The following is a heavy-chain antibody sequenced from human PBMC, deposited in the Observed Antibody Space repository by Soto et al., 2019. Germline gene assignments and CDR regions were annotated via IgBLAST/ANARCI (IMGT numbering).Heavy chain of an antibody. CDR1: GGSISSYY. J-gene: IGHJ4*02. Sequence: SETLSLTCTVSGGSISSYYWSWIRQPPGKGLEWIGYIYYSGSTNYNPSLKSRVTISVDTSKNQFSLKLSSVTAADTAVYYCARALDYSSGWFTHPYYFDYWGQGTLVTVSS. V-gene: IGHV4-59*01. D-gene: IGHD6-19*01. CDR2: IYYSGST. CDR3: ARALDYSSGWFTHPYYFDY.